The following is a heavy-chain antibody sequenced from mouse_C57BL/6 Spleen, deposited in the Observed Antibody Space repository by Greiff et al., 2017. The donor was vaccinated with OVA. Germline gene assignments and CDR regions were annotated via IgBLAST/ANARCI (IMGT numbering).Heavy chain of an antibody. D-gene: IGHD1-1*01. CDR2: IDPSDSYT. CDR1: GYTFTSYW. CDR3: ARITTVTYAMDY. Sequence: QVQLQQPGAELVRPGTSVKLSCKASGYTFTSYWMHWVKQRPGQGLEWIGVIDPSDSYTNNNQKFKGKATLTVDTSSSTAYMQLSSLTSEDSAVYYCARITTVTYAMDYWGQGTSVTVSS. J-gene: IGHJ4*01. V-gene: IGHV1-59*01.